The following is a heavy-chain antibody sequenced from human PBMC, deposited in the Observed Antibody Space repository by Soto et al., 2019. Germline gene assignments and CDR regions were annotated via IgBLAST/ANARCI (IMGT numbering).Heavy chain of an antibody. CDR3: ANIAAAAGSSEHFDY. Sequence: SETLSLTCTVSGGSISSSSYYWGWIRQPPGKGLEWIGSIYYSGSTYYNPSLKSRVTISVDTSKNQFSLKLSSVTAADTAVYYCANIAAAAGSSEHFDYWGQGTLVTVSS. CDR2: IYYSGST. D-gene: IGHD6-6*01. CDR1: GGSISSSSYY. J-gene: IGHJ4*02. V-gene: IGHV4-39*01.